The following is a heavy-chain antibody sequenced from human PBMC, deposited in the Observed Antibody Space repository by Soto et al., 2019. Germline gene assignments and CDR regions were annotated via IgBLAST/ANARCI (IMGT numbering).Heavy chain of an antibody. V-gene: IGHV3-49*03. CDR1: GFTFGDYA. CDR2: IRSKAYGGTT. Sequence: PGGSLRLSCTASGFTFGDYAMSWFRQAPGKGLDWVGFIRSKAYGGTTEYAASVKGRFTISRDDSKSIAYLQMNSLKTEDTAVYYCTRDVPGIAAAGGCAFDIWGQGTMVTVSS. J-gene: IGHJ3*02. CDR3: TRDVPGIAAAGGCAFDI. D-gene: IGHD6-13*01.